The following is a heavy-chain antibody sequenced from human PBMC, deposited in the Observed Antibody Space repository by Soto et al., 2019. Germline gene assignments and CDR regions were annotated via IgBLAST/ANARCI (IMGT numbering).Heavy chain of an antibody. Sequence: EVHLVESGGGLVQPGGSLRLSCAVSGFTFSDHYMDWVRQAPGKGLEWVGRTKHKAERCATEYAASGKGRVAISRDDSKYSQSLQMDSLRTEDTAVYYCVNVRGERPSWGQGTLVTVYS. CDR1: GFTFSDHY. J-gene: IGHJ4*02. V-gene: IGHV3-72*01. CDR3: VNVRGERPS. D-gene: IGHD2-21*01. CDR2: TKHKAERCAT.